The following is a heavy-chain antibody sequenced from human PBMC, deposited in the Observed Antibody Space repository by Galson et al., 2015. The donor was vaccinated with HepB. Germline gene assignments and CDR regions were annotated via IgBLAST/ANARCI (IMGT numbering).Heavy chain of an antibody. V-gene: IGHV3-23*01. CDR1: GFTFSSYA. D-gene: IGHD3-9*01. CDR3: AKSPPWGYDFLTGYQPTLYFDY. CDR2: ISGSGGST. J-gene: IGHJ4*02. Sequence: SLRLSCAASGFTFSSYAMSWVRQAPGKGLEWVSAISGSGGSTYYADSVKGRFTISRDNSKNTLYLQMNSLRAEDTAVYYCAKSPPWGYDFLTGYQPTLYFDYWGQGTLVTVSS.